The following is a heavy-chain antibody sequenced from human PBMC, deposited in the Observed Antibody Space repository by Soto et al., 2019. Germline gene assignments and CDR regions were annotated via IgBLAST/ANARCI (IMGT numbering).Heavy chain of an antibody. CDR2: IYYSGST. CDR1: GASITSGGYY. Sequence: QVQLQESGPGLVKPSQTLSLTCTVSGASITSGGYYWSWIRQHPGKGLEWIGYIYYSGSTYYNPXXXXXXXXXXXXXXXXXXXXXXXXXXXXXXXXXCTRSIQHWGQGTLVTVSS. CDR3: TRSIQH. V-gene: IGHV4-31*01. D-gene: IGHD2-8*01. J-gene: IGHJ1*01.